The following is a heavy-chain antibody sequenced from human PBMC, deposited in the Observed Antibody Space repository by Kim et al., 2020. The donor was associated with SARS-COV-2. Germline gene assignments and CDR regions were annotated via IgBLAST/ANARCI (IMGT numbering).Heavy chain of an antibody. J-gene: IGHJ4*02. CDR1: GFTFRNYG. CDR3: AKGGGQTLDY. D-gene: IGHD3-16*01. CDR2: ISRDGNNK. V-gene: IGHV3-33*05. Sequence: GGSLRLSCSASGFTFRNYGMHWVRQAPGKGLEWVATISRDGNNKYYVDSVKGRFIISRDNSKNALYLQMDSLGAEDTAVYYCAKGGGQTLDYWGQGTLVTVSS.